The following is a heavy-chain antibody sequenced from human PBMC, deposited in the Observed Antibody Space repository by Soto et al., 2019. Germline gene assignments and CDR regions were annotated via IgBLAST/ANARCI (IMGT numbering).Heavy chain of an antibody. D-gene: IGHD2-15*01. Sequence: QGQLVQSGAEVKKPGASVKVSCKASGYTFTIYGISWMRQAPGQGLEWMGWISGDNGNTKYAQKFQGRVTMTTDTSGSTANRERRSLRSDDTAVYYCARRVGVAPVYDAYDLWGEGTMVTVSS. CDR2: ISGDNGNT. CDR1: GYTFTIYG. CDR3: ARRVGVAPVYDAYDL. J-gene: IGHJ3*01. V-gene: IGHV1-18*01.